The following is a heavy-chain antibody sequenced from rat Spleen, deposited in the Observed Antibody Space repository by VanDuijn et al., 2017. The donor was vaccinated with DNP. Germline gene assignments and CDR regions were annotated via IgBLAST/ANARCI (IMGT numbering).Heavy chain of an antibody. Sequence: EVQLEESGGGLVQPGRSMKLSCAASGFTFSKYDMAWVRQAPKKGLEWVATISYDGSGTYYRDSVKGRFTISRDNAKNTLYLQMNSLRSEDMATYYCVRWNSGHFDYWGQGVMVTVSS. V-gene: IGHV5-22*01. CDR1: GFTFSKYD. CDR3: VRWNSGHFDY. CDR2: ISYDGSGT. J-gene: IGHJ2*01. D-gene: IGHD4-3*01.